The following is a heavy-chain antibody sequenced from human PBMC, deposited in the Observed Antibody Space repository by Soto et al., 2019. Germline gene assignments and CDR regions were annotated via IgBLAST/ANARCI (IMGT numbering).Heavy chain of an antibody. D-gene: IGHD6-6*01. Sequence: SGTLSLTCAISVDSVSGNRAAWDWSRQSPWRGLEWLGRTYYRSKWYNDYAVSVKSRIIVNPNTSKNQYSLQLNSVTPEDTAVYYCARASGYFDYWGQGTLVTVSS. CDR3: ARASGYFDY. J-gene: IGHJ4*02. V-gene: IGHV6-1*01. CDR2: TYYRSKWYN. CDR1: VDSVSGNRAA.